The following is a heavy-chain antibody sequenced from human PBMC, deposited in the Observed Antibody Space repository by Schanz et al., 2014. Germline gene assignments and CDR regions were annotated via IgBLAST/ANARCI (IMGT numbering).Heavy chain of an antibody. V-gene: IGHV3-23*04. CDR3: VRLDVHDY. CDR1: GFTFTNYA. Sequence: EVQLVESGGGLVKPGGSLRLSCAASGFTFTNYAMTWVRQAPGKGLEWVSGISGSGGSTYDADSVKGRFTISRDNSKNTLYLQMSSLKTEDTAVYYCVRLDVHDYWGQGTLVTVAA. D-gene: IGHD3-16*01. CDR2: ISGSGGST. J-gene: IGHJ4*02.